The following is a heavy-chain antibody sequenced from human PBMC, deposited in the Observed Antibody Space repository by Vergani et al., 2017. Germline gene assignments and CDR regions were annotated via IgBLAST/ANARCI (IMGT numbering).Heavy chain of an antibody. Sequence: QVQLVQSGAEVKKPGASVKVSCKASGYTFTSYAMHWVRQAPGQRLEWMGWINTGNGNTKYSQKFQGIVTITRDTYASTAYMELSSLRSEDTAVYYCARENDYGDYDEGHYYYYGMDVWGQGTTVTVSS. D-gene: IGHD4-17*01. V-gene: IGHV1-3*04. CDR1: GYTFTSYA. CDR2: INTGNGNT. J-gene: IGHJ6*02. CDR3: ARENDYGDYDEGHYYYYGMDV.